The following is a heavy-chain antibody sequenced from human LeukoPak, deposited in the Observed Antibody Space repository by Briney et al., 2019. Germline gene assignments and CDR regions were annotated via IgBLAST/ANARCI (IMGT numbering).Heavy chain of an antibody. CDR3: AKGTYCGGDCYYFDY. D-gene: IGHD2-21*01. CDR2: ISYDGTNK. CDR1: GFTFSSYG. J-gene: IGHJ4*02. V-gene: IGHV3-30*18. Sequence: GGSLRLSCAASGFTFSSYGMHWVRQAPGKGLEWVAVISYDGTNKYYADSVKGRFTISRDNSKNTLYLQMNSLRAEDTAVYYCAKGTYCGGDCYYFDYWGQGTPVTVSS.